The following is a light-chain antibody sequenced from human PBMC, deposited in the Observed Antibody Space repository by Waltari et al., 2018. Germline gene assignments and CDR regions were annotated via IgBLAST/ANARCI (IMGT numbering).Light chain of an antibody. CDR3: MQGTHWPAFT. CDR1: QSLVHSDGNTY. V-gene: IGKV2-30*02. CDR2: KVS. J-gene: IGKJ4*01. Sequence: DVVMTQSPLSLSVALGQPASISCRSSQSLVHSDGNTYLNWFQQRPVQSPRRLFYKVSDRDPGVPDRFSGSGSGSDFTLKISRVEAEDVGVYYCMQGTHWPAFTFGGGTKVEIK.